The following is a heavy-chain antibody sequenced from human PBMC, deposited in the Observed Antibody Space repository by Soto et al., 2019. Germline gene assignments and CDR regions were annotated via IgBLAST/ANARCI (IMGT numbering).Heavy chain of an antibody. D-gene: IGHD3-9*01. Sequence: SVKVSCKASGGTFSSYAISWVRQAPGQGLEWMGGIIPIFGTANYAQKFQGGVTITADESTSTGYMKLSSLRSEDTAVYYCARHSPLDYDILTGYYSDGYYYYGMDVWGQGTKVTVSS. CDR2: IIPIFGTA. J-gene: IGHJ6*02. CDR1: GGTFSSYA. V-gene: IGHV1-69*13. CDR3: ARHSPLDYDILTGYYSDGYYYYGMDV.